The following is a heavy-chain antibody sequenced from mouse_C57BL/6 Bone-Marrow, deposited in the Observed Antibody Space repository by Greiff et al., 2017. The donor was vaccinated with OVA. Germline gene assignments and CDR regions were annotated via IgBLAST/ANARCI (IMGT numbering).Heavy chain of an antibody. V-gene: IGHV1-81*01. Sequence: VQLQESGAELARPGASVKLSCKASGYTFTSYGISWVKQRTGQGLEWIGEIYPRSGNTYYNEKFKGKATLTADKSSSTAYMELRSLTSEDSAVYFFVGDGYYPDYFDYWGQGTTLTVSS. J-gene: IGHJ2*01. D-gene: IGHD2-3*01. CDR2: IYPRSGNT. CDR3: VGDGYYPDYFDY. CDR1: GYTFTSYG.